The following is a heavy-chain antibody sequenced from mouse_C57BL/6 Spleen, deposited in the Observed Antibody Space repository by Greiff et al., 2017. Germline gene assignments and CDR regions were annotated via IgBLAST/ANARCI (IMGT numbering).Heavy chain of an antibody. CDR3: ARWVWSNLYYFDY. J-gene: IGHJ2*01. D-gene: IGHD2-5*01. CDR1: GYTFTDYY. CDR2: INPSNGGT. V-gene: IGHV1-19*01. Sequence: EVQLQQSGPVLVKPGASVKMSCKASGYTFTDYYLNWVKQSHGKSLEWIGVINPSNGGTSYNQKFKGKATLTVDKSSSTAYMELNSLTSEDSAVYYCARWVWSNLYYFDYWGQGTTLTVSS.